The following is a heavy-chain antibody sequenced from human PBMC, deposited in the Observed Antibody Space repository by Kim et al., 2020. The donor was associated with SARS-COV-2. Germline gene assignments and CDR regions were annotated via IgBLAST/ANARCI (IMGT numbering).Heavy chain of an antibody. CDR3: AKDRPGGDAVDI. Sequence: GGSLRLSCAASGFTFSRSPMSWVRQAPGKGLEWVSAIDGSGDRTYYAGSVKGRFTISRDNSKNTLYLQMNSLRADDTALYYCAKDRPGGDAVDIWGQGT. J-gene: IGHJ3*02. V-gene: IGHV3-23*01. CDR2: IDGSGDRT. D-gene: IGHD3-16*01. CDR1: GFTFSRSP.